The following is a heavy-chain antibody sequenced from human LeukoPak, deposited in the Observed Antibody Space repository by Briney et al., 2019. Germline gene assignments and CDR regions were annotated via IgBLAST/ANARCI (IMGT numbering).Heavy chain of an antibody. CDR3: ARYYGSGSPPFDC. CDR1: GFIFSSYA. D-gene: IGHD3-10*01. CDR2: ISSDSSYI. V-gene: IGHV3-21*01. J-gene: IGHJ4*02. Sequence: PGGSLRLSCAASGFIFSSYAMNWVRQAPGKGLEWVSSISSDSSYIYYADSLKGRFTVSRDNAKNSLYLQMNSLRAEDTAVYYSARYYGSGSPPFDCWGQGTLVTVSS.